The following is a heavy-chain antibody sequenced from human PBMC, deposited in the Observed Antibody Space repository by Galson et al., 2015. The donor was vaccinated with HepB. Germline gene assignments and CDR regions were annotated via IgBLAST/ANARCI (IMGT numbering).Heavy chain of an antibody. CDR1: GFIFDDYD. J-gene: IGHJ4*02. V-gene: IGHV3-20*04. D-gene: IGHD3-10*01. CDR2: INWNGGDT. CDR3: ARDETTMARGVIHKWYSGY. Sequence: SLRLSCAATGFIFDDYDMSWVRQVPGKGLEWVSGINWNGGDTDYADSVKGRFTISRDNAENSLCLQMNSLRAGDTALYYCARDETTMARGVIHKWYSGYWGQGILVTVSS.